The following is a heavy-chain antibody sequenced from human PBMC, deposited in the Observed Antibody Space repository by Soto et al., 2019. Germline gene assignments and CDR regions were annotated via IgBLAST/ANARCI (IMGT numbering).Heavy chain of an antibody. Sequence: GGSLRLSCAASGFTFSSYRMHWIRQAPGKGLEWMAVISYDGSNKYYADSVKGRFTISRDNSKNTLYLQMNSLRAEDTAVYYCAKDLAVQLWSPGFDNWGQGTLVTVS. CDR1: GFTFSSYR. CDR3: AKDLAVQLWSPGFDN. J-gene: IGHJ4*02. D-gene: IGHD5-18*01. CDR2: ISYDGSNK. V-gene: IGHV3-30*18.